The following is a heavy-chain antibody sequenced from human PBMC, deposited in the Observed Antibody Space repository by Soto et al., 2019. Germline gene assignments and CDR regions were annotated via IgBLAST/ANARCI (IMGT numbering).Heavy chain of an antibody. CDR2: ISAYNGNT. CDR3: ARDAAVGLFDY. CDR1: GYTFTSYG. V-gene: IGHV1-18*01. Sequence: QVQLVQSGAEVKKPGASVKVSCKASGYTFTSYGISWVRQAPGQGREWMGWISAYNGNTNYAQKLQGRVTMTTDTATSTAYRALRGLRSDDTAVYYCARDAAVGLFDYWGQGTLVTVSS. J-gene: IGHJ4*02. D-gene: IGHD1-26*01.